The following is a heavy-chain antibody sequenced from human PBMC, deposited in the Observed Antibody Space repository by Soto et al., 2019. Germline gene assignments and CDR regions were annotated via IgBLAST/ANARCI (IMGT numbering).Heavy chain of an antibody. D-gene: IGHD3-10*01. CDR1: GGTFSSYA. Sequence: SVKVSCKASGGTFSSYAISWVRQAPGQGLEWMGGIIPIFGTANYAQKFQGRVTITADESTSTAYMELSSLRSEDTAVYYCARDLGIRTLLQGSRSRVPDAFSIWGRGTMGTVSS. CDR2: IIPIFGTA. CDR3: ARDLGIRTLLQGSRSRVPDAFSI. V-gene: IGHV1-69*13. J-gene: IGHJ3*02.